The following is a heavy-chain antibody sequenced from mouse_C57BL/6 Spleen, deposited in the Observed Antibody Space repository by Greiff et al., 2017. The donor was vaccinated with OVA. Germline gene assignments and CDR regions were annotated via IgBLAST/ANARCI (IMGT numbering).Heavy chain of an antibody. J-gene: IGHJ3*01. Sequence: QVQLQQSGAELVKPGASVKISCKASGYAFSSYWMNWVKQRPGKGLEWIGQIYPGDGDTNYNGKFKGKATLTADKSSSTAYMQLSSLTSEDSAVYFCARGAYYSNYGAYWGQGTLVTVSA. CDR2: IYPGDGDT. CDR3: ARGAYYSNYGAY. V-gene: IGHV1-80*01. CDR1: GYAFSSYW. D-gene: IGHD2-5*01.